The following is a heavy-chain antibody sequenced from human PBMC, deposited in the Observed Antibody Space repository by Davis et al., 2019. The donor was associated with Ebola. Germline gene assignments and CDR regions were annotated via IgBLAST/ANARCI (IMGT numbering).Heavy chain of an antibody. Sequence: GGSLRLSCAASGFSFSNYPMHWVRQAPGKGLEWVAVISHDGIRQYYADSVKGRFTFSRDNAKNTLYLQMNSLRPEDTAVYYCARDGEPSSILYFFYYMDVWGIGTTVTVPS. V-gene: IGHV3-30-3*01. J-gene: IGHJ6*03. CDR1: GFSFSNYP. CDR2: ISHDGIRQ. CDR3: ARDGEPSSILYFFYYMDV. D-gene: IGHD6-6*01.